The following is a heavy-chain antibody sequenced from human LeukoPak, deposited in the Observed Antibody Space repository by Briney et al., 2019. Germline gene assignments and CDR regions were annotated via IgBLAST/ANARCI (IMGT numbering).Heavy chain of an antibody. Sequence: PGGSLRLSCAASGFTFSSYAMSWVRQAPGKGLEWVSSISGSGRSTYYADSVKGRFTISRDNSKNTLYLQMNSLRADDTAVYHCANRDDYFDYWGQGALVTVSS. CDR1: GFTFSSYA. CDR3: ANRDDYFDY. V-gene: IGHV3-23*01. CDR2: ISGSGRST. J-gene: IGHJ4*02.